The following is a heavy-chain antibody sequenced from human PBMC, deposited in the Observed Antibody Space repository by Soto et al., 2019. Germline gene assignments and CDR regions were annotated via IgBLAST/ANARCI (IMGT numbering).Heavy chain of an antibody. CDR3: AKDTRYADYVRWFDS. Sequence: PGVSLRLSCKASGFTFSSYAMTWVRQAQGRGLEGVSGITASGGRTFYADSVKGRFTISRDNSRSTLYLQMNSLRAEDTAVYYCAKDTRYADYVRWFDSWGQGTLVTVSS. CDR1: GFTFSSYA. J-gene: IGHJ5*01. D-gene: IGHD4-17*01. V-gene: IGHV3-23*01. CDR2: ITASGGRT.